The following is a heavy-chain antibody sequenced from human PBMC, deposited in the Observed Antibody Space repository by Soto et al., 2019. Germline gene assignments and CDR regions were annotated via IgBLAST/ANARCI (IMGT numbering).Heavy chain of an antibody. Sequence: QVQLVQSGAEVKKPGSSVKVSCKASGGTFNRYAISWVRQAPGQGLEWMGGIIPIFGIGNDAQRFQGRVMITADESTGTAYMELSSLRSDDTGVYYCARSAITLFGVVSIPPHYYSEMDVWGQGTTVTVSS. CDR3: ARSAITLFGVVSIPPHYYSEMDV. CDR2: IIPIFGIG. D-gene: IGHD3-3*01. V-gene: IGHV1-69*01. CDR1: GGTFNRYA. J-gene: IGHJ6*02.